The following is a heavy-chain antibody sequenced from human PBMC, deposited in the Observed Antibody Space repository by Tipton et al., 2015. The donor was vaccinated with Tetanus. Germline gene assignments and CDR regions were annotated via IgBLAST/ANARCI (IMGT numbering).Heavy chain of an antibody. D-gene: IGHD5-18*01. J-gene: IGHJ5*02. CDR2: IYHTGTT. V-gene: IGHV4-31*03. CDR3: ARQVGDTYGSALDH. CDR1: GDSISSGNYR. Sequence: TLSLTCTVSGDSISSGNYRYNWIRQLPGKGLEWIGYIYHTGTTYYNPSFKSRVSISVDTSMSQFSLELNSVTAADTAVYYCARQVGDTYGSALDHWGQGTLVTVSS.